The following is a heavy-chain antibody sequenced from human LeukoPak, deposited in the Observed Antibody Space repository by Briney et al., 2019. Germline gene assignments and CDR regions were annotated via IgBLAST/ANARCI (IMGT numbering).Heavy chain of an antibody. V-gene: IGHV4-39*07. CDR3: ARGRYYDSSGYYPYFDY. Sequence: PSETLSLTCTVSGGSISSSSYYWGWIRQPPWKGLEWIGSIYYSGSTYYNPSLKSRVTISVDTSKNQFSLKLSSVTAADTAVYYCARGRYYDSSGYYPYFDYWGQGTLVTVSS. J-gene: IGHJ4*02. D-gene: IGHD3-22*01. CDR2: IYYSGST. CDR1: GGSISSSSYY.